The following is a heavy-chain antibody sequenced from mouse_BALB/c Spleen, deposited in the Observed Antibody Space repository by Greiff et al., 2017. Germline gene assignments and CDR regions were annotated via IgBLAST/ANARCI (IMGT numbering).Heavy chain of an antibody. V-gene: IGHV1-9*01. CDR1: GYTFSSYW. J-gene: IGHJ2*01. CDR3: ARFDGYYENFDY. Sequence: VQLQQSGAELMKPGASVKISCKATGYTFSSYWIEWVKQRPGHGLEWIGEILPGSGSTNYNEKFKGKATFTADTSSNTAYMQLSSLTSEDSAVYYCARFDGYYENFDYWGQGTTLTVSS. CDR2: ILPGSGST. D-gene: IGHD2-3*01.